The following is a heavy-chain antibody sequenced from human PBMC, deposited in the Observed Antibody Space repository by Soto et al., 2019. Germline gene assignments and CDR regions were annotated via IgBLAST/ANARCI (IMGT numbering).Heavy chain of an antibody. CDR1: GYTFTSYG. D-gene: IGHD3-16*01. CDR3: AGSLLSLGQKTHTPGFDY. J-gene: IGHJ4*02. Sequence: GASVKVSCKASGYTFTSYGISWVRQATGQGLEWMGWISAYNGNTNYAQKLQGRVTMTTDTSTSTAYMELRSLRSDDTAVYYCAGSLLSLGQKTHTPGFDYWGQGTLVTVSS. V-gene: IGHV1-18*01. CDR2: ISAYNGNT.